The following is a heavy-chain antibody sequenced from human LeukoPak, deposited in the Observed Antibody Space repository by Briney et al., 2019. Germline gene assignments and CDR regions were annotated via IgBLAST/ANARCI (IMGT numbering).Heavy chain of an antibody. V-gene: IGHV4-39*01. CDR2: IYYSGST. CDR1: GGSISSSSYY. Sequence: SETLSLTCTVSGGSISSSSYYWGWIRQPPGKGLEWIGSIYYSGSTYYNPSLKSRVTISVDTSKNQFSLKLSSVTAADTAVYYCARHGSRGRLDWFDPWGQGTLVTASS. CDR3: ARHGSRGRLDWFDP. J-gene: IGHJ5*02.